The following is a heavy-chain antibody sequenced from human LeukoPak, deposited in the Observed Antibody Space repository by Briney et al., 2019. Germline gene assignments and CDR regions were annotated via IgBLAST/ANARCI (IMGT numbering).Heavy chain of an antibody. CDR3: ERKEPWGGPYPYDI. Sequence: PGGPLTLSRSASGFTFSVFAMSCIRQAPGKGLEGVSSISRMGESTFYADSVWGRFTISRDNSKNRVSLQMNSMRAEDTAVYYCERKEPWGGPYPYDIWGQGTMVTVYS. CDR2: ISRMGEST. D-gene: IGHD3-16*01. V-gene: IGHV3-23*01. J-gene: IGHJ3*02. CDR1: GFTFSVFA.